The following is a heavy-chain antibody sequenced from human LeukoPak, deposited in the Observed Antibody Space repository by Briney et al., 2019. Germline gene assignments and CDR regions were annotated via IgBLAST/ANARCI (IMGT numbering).Heavy chain of an antibody. CDR2: IKAKAHGGTI. CDR1: GFTFINAW. J-gene: IGHJ4*02. Sequence: PGGSLRLSCAASGFTFINAWMAWVRQAPGKGLEWVGRIKAKAHGGTIEYAAPVKGRFTISRDNAKNSLYLQMNSLRAEDMALYYCAKVAGSYLRGYYFDYWGQGTLVTVSS. V-gene: IGHV3-15*05. CDR3: AKVAGSYLRGYYFDY. D-gene: IGHD1-26*01.